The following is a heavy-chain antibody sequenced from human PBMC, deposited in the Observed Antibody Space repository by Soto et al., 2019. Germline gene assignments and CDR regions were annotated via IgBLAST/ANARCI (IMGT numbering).Heavy chain of an antibody. V-gene: IGHV1-69*13. CDR1: GGTFSSYA. CDR3: ARDRYYYDSSGYPFNWFDP. J-gene: IGHJ5*02. Sequence: SVKVSCKASGGTFSSYAISWVRQAPGQGLEWMGGIIPIFGTANYAQKFQGRVTITADESTSTAYMELSSLRSEDTAVYYCARDRYYYDSSGYPFNWFDPWGQGTRVTVSS. D-gene: IGHD3-22*01. CDR2: IIPIFGTA.